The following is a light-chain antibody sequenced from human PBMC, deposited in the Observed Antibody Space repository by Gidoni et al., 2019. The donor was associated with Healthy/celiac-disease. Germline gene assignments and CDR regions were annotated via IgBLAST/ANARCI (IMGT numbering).Light chain of an antibody. V-gene: IGKV3-15*01. J-gene: IGKJ1*01. CDR1: QSVSSN. CDR2: AAS. Sequence: EIVMPPSPSTLSVSPGERATLSCRASQSVSSNLDWYQQKPGQAPRLLIYAASTSATGIPARFSGSGSETEFTLTISRLQSEDFAVYYCQQYNNWWTFGQGTKVEIK. CDR3: QQYNNWWT.